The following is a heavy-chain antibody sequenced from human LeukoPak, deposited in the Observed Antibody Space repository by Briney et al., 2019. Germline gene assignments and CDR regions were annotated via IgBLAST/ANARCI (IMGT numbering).Heavy chain of an antibody. Sequence: GGSLRLSCAASGFTFSSYGMHWVRQAPGKGLEWVAVISYDGSNKYYADSVKGRFTISRDNSKNTLYLQMNSLRAEDTAVYYCARVAQLGPDYWGQGTLVTVSS. J-gene: IGHJ4*02. V-gene: IGHV3-30*03. CDR2: ISYDGSNK. CDR1: GFTFSSYG. CDR3: ARVAQLGPDY. D-gene: IGHD6-6*01.